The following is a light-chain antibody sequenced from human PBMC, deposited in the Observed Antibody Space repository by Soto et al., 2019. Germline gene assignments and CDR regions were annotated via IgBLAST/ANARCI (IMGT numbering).Light chain of an antibody. CDR3: SSYTTTNSYV. CDR1: SSDIGTYNF. J-gene: IGLJ1*01. CDR2: EVD. V-gene: IGLV2-14*01. Sequence: QSALTQPASVSGSPGQAITISCSGSSSDIGTYNFVSWYQHLPGKAPQLIIFEVDNRPSGVSDRFSASKSGNTASVTISGLQADDEAEYYCSSYTTTNSYVFGSGTKLTVL.